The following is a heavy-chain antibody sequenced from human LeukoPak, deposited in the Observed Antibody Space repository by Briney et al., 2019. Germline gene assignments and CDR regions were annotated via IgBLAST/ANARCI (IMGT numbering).Heavy chain of an antibody. J-gene: IGHJ4*02. Sequence: GGSLRLSCAASGFTFSSYAMNWVRQGPGKGLEWVSVISGSADSTNYADSVKGRLTISRDNSKTTLYLQMNSLRAEDTAIYYCVRDRYGDYSFDSWGQGILVTVSS. V-gene: IGHV3-23*01. D-gene: IGHD4-17*01. CDR1: GFTFSSYA. CDR3: VRDRYGDYSFDS. CDR2: ISGSADST.